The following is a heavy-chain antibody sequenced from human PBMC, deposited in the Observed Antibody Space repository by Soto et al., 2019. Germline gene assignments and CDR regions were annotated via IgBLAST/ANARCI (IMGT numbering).Heavy chain of an antibody. CDR2: ISSSSSTI. Sequence: EVQLVESGGGLVQPGGSLRLSCAASGFTFSSYSMNWVRQAPGKGLEWVSYISSSSSTIYYADSVKGRFTISRDNAKNSLYLQMNSLSDEDTAVYDCAREKSYYGSGSYYNEPPEYFQHWGQGTLVTVSS. J-gene: IGHJ1*01. V-gene: IGHV3-48*02. CDR1: GFTFSSYS. D-gene: IGHD3-10*01. CDR3: AREKSYYGSGSYYNEPPEYFQH.